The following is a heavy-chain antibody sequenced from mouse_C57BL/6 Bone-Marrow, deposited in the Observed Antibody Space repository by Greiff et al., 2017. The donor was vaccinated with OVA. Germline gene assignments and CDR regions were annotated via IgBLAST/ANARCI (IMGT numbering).Heavy chain of an antibody. D-gene: IGHD1-1*01. CDR2: IYPRDGST. CDR3: ARKGSLTPYFDY. CDR1: GYTFTDHT. Sequence: QVQLKESDAELVKPGASVKISCKVSGYTFTDHTIHWMKQRPEQGLEWIGYIYPRDGSTKYNEKFKGKATLTADKSSSTAYLQLNSLTSDDSAVYVCARKGSLTPYFDYWGQGTTLTVSS. J-gene: IGHJ2*01. V-gene: IGHV1-78*01.